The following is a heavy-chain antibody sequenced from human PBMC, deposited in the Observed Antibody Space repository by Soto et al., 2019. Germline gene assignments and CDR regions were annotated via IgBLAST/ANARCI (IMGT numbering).Heavy chain of an antibody. Sequence: QITLKESGPTLVKTTQTLTLTCTFSGFSLTTSGVGVGWIRQPPGKALECLALIYWDDDKRYSPSRKSRLTIPKDSSKNQAVLTMTIIDPVVTATYYCAHSRQGRIIDYWDHGTLVTVSS. CDR3: AHSRQGRIIDY. V-gene: IGHV2-5*02. CDR2: IYWDDDK. CDR1: GFSLTTSGVG. J-gene: IGHJ4*01.